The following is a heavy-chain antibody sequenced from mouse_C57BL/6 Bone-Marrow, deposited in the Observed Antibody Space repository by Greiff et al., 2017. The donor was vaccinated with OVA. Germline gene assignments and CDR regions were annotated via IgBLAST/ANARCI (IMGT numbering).Heavy chain of an antibody. V-gene: IGHV1-50*01. D-gene: IGHD3-3*01. J-gene: IGHJ3*01. CDR2: IDPSDSYT. Sequence: QVQLQQPGAELVKPGASVKLSCKASGYTFTSYWMQWVKQRPGQGLEWIGAIDPSDSYTNYNQKFKGKATLTVDTSSSTAYMQLSSLTSEDSAVYYCARGDGDWFAYWGQGTLVTVSA. CDR3: ARGDGDWFAY. CDR1: GYTFTSYW.